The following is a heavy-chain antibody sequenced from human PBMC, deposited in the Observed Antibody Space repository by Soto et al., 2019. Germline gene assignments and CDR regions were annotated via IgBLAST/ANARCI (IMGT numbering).Heavy chain of an antibody. Sequence: SETLSLTCTVSGGSISSGGYYWSWIRQHPGKGLEWIGYIYYSGSTYYSPSLKSRVTISVDTSKNQFSLKLSSVTAADTAVYYCARDSGGYCSSTSCYDMDYYYGMDVWGQGTTVTVSS. J-gene: IGHJ6*02. CDR3: ARDSGGYCSSTSCYDMDYYYGMDV. D-gene: IGHD2-2*01. V-gene: IGHV4-31*03. CDR1: GGSISSGGYY. CDR2: IYYSGST.